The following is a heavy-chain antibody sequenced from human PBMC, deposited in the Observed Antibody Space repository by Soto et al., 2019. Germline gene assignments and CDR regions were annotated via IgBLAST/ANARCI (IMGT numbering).Heavy chain of an antibody. CDR3: ARGPYNWKCFDY. J-gene: IGHJ4*02. CDR2: INHSGST. D-gene: IGHD1-1*01. CDR1: GGSFSGYY. Sequence: SETLSLTCAVYGGSFSGYYWSWIRQPPGKGLEWIGEINHSGSTNYNPSLKSRVTISVDTSKNPFSLKLSSVTAADTAVYYCARGPYNWKCFDYWGQGTLVTVSS. V-gene: IGHV4-34*01.